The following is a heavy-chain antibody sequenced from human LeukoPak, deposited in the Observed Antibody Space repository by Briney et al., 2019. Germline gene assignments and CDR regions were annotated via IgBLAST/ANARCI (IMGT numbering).Heavy chain of an antibody. V-gene: IGHV3-23*01. CDR3: AKVTMYYNFFDY. D-gene: IGHD4/OR15-4a*01. Sequence: GGSLRLSCAASGFTFSNAWMNWVRQAPGKGLEWVSIISGTGNNAYYTDSVKGRFTISRDNSKNTLYLQMNSLRAEDTAVYYCAKVTMYYNFFDYWGQGTLVTVSS. CDR2: ISGTGNNA. CDR1: GFTFSNAW. J-gene: IGHJ4*02.